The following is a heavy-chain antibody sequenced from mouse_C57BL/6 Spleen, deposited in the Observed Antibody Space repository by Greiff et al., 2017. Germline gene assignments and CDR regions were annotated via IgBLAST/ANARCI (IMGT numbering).Heavy chain of an antibody. V-gene: IGHV1-52*01. CDR2: IDPSDSET. CDR3: ARSSYYGSSYNYAMDY. Sequence: VQLQQPGAELVRPGSSVKLSCKASGYTFTNYWMHWVKQRPIQGLEWIGNIDPSDSETHYNQKFKDKATLTVDKSSSTAYMQLSSLTSEDSAVYYCARSSYYGSSYNYAMDYWGQGTSVTVSS. CDR1: GYTFTNYW. J-gene: IGHJ4*01. D-gene: IGHD1-1*01.